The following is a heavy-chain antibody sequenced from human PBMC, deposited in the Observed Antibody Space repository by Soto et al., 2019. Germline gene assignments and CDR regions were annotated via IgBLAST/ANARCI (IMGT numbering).Heavy chain of an antibody. CDR3: AKTQYCGGDCYSPPFDY. J-gene: IGHJ4*02. CDR2: ISGSGGST. V-gene: IGHV3-23*01. Sequence: GSLRLSCAASGFTFSSYAMSWVRQAPGKGLEWVSAISGSGGSTYYADSVKGRFTISRDNSKNTLYLQMNSLRAEDTAVYYCAKTQYCGGDCYSPPFDYWGQGTLVTVSS. D-gene: IGHD2-21*02. CDR1: GFTFSSYA.